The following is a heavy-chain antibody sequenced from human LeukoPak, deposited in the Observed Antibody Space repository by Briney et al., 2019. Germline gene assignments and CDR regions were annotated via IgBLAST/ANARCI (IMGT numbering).Heavy chain of an antibody. CDR2: LSYGGTNK. V-gene: IGHV3-33*05. CDR3: ARGLYTNGWYYFDY. Sequence: PGGSLRLSCAASGLTFSGYGILWVRQAPGKGLEWVAFLSYGGTNKFYADSVKGRFTISGDSSKNTLYLQMNTLRADDTAVYYCARGLYTNGWYYFDYWGQGTLVTVSS. J-gene: IGHJ4*02. D-gene: IGHD6-19*01. CDR1: GLTFSGYG.